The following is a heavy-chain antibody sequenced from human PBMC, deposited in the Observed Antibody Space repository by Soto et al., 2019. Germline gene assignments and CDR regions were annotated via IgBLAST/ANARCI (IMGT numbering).Heavy chain of an antibody. CDR1: GFTFSSYA. Sequence: EVQLLESGGGLVQPGGSLRLSCAASGFTFSSYAMSWVRQAPGKGLEWVSAISGSGGSTYYADSVKGRFNISRDNSKNTLYLQMNSRRAEDTAVYYCAPHLWFGELYYWGQGTLVTVSS. CDR2: ISGSGGST. CDR3: APHLWFGELYY. J-gene: IGHJ4*02. D-gene: IGHD3-10*01. V-gene: IGHV3-23*01.